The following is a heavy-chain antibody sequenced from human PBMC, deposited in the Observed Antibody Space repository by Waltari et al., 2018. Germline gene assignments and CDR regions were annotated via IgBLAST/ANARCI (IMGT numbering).Heavy chain of an antibody. Sequence: QVQLQESGPGLVKPSQTLSLTCTVSGGSISSGSYYWSWIRQPAGKGLEWIGRIYTSGRTNYNPSLKSRVTISVDTSKNQFSLKLSSVTAADTAVYYCARDYGDYVLDYWGQGTLVTVSS. D-gene: IGHD4-17*01. CDR2: IYTSGRT. V-gene: IGHV4-61*02. CDR3: ARDYGDYVLDY. CDR1: GGSISSGSYY. J-gene: IGHJ4*02.